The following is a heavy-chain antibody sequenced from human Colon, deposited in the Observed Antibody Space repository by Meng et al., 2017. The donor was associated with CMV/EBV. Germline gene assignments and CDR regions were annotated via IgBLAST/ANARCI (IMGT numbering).Heavy chain of an antibody. J-gene: IGHJ5*02. D-gene: IGHD3-16*01. CDR2: MDPTTGRT. CDR1: GYSFTGYY. V-gene: IGHV1-2*02. CDR3: ASHSSYVWGSHH. Sequence: VHVLKVGAEVRRPGASVKVSCKASGYSFTGYYIHWVRQAPGQGLEWMGWMDPTTGRTDYEQKFQGTVTMTRDTSISTAYLELSRLTSDDTAVYYCASHSSYVWGSHHWGQGTLVTVSS.